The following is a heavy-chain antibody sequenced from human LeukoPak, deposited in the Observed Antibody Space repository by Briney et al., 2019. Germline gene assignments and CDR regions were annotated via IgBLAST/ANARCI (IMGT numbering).Heavy chain of an antibody. CDR1: GFTFSSYG. J-gene: IGHJ4*02. CDR2: IRYDGSNK. CDR3: APLYDSSGLPFDY. V-gene: IGHV3-30*02. Sequence: GGSLRLSCAASGFTFSSYGMHWVRQAPGKGLEWVAFIRYDGSNKYYADSVKGRFTIFRDNSKNTLYLQMNSLRAEDTAVYYCAPLYDSSGLPFDYWGQGTLVTVSS. D-gene: IGHD3-22*01.